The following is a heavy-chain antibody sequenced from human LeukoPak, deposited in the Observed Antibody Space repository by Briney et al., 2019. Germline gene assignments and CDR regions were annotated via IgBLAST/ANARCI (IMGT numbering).Heavy chain of an antibody. J-gene: IGHJ6*02. V-gene: IGHV4-4*07. CDR3: ARAPSSSSWFRGSGYGMDV. Sequence: SETLSLTCTVSGGSISSYYWSWIRQPAGKGLEWIGRIYTSGSTNYDPSLKSRVTMSVDTSKNQFSLKLSSVTAADTAVYYCARAPSSSSWFRGSGYGMDVWGQGTRVTVSS. CDR1: GGSISSYY. D-gene: IGHD6-13*01. CDR2: IYTSGST.